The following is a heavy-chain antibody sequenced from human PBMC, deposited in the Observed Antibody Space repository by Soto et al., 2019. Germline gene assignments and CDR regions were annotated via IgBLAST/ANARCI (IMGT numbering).Heavy chain of an antibody. CDR3: ARGSEQQSAYYYYGMDV. CDR2: IIPIFGTA. CDR1: GGTFSSYA. J-gene: IGHJ6*02. D-gene: IGHD6-13*01. Sequence: EASVKVSCKASGGTFSSYAISWVRQAPGQGLEWMGGIIPIFGTANYAQKFQGRVTITADESTSTAYMELSSLRSEDTAVYYCARGSEQQSAYYYYGMDVWGQGTTVTVSS. V-gene: IGHV1-69*13.